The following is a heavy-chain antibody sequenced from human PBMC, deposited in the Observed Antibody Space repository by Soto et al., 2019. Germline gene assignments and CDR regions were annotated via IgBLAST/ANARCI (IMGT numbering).Heavy chain of an antibody. J-gene: IGHJ6*03. D-gene: IGHD6-13*01. CDR1: GFTFSSYW. V-gene: IGHV3-7*01. CDR2: IKQDGSEK. Sequence: GGSLRLSCAASGFTFSSYWMSWVRQAPGKGLEWVANIKQDGSEKYYVDSVKGRFTISRDNAKNSLYLQMNSLRAEDTAVYYCARVGWAAGTYYYYYMDVWGKGTTVTVSS. CDR3: ARVGWAAGTYYYYYMDV.